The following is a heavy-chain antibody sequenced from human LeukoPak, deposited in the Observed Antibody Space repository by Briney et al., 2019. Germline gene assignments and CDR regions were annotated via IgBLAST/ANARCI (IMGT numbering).Heavy chain of an antibody. D-gene: IGHD6-13*01. J-gene: IGHJ4*02. CDR2: IKQDGSQK. V-gene: IGHV3-7*01. CDR3: ARIGYSSSSFDY. CDR1: GFIFSSYW. Sequence: GGSLRLSCAASGFIFSSYWMSWVRQAPGKGLEWVANIKQDGSQKYYVDSLKGRFTISRDNAKNSVYLQMNNLRDEDTAVYYCARIGYSSSSFDYWGQGTLVTVSS.